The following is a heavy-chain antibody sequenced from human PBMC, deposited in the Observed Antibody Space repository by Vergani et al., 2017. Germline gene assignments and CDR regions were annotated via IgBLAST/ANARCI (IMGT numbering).Heavy chain of an antibody. Sequence: QVQLQESAPGLVKPSETLFLICTVSGGSISSYYWSWIRQPPGKGLEWIGYIYYSGSTNYNPSLKSRVTISVDTSKNQFSRKLSSVTAADTAVYYCASAYSSSWYPYWGQGTLVTVSS. CDR3: ASAYSSSWYPY. J-gene: IGHJ4*02. D-gene: IGHD6-13*01. CDR2: IYYSGST. V-gene: IGHV4-59*01. CDR1: GGSISSYY.